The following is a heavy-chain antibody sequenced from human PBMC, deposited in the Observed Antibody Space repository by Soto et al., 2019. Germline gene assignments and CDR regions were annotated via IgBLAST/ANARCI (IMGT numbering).Heavy chain of an antibody. D-gene: IGHD3-3*01. CDR3: AGISPISSYPALGRGYYDFWSGPRGLADI. CDR2: IYPGDSDT. Sequence: GESLKISCKGSGYSFTSYWIGWVRQMPGKGLEWMGIIYPGDSDTRYSPSFQGQVTISADKSISTAYLEWCSLKASDTAMYYCAGISPISSYPALGRGYYDFWSGPRGLADIWGQGTMVTVSS. CDR1: GYSFTSYW. J-gene: IGHJ3*02. V-gene: IGHV5-51*01.